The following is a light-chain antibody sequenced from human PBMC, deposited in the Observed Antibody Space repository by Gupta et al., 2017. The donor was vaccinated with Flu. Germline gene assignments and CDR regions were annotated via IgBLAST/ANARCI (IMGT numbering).Light chain of an antibody. V-gene: IGKV1-27*01. CDR3: QHYDNVPRA. J-gene: IGKJ1*01. Sequence: AWFQQKPGKVPQLLIYATSTLHSGVPPRFSGGRSGTXFTLTIXSLQPEDFASYFCQHYDNVPRAFGXGTKVEVK. CDR2: ATS.